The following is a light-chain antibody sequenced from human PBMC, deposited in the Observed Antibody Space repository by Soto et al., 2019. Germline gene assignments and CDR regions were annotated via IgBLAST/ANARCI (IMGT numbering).Light chain of an antibody. J-gene: IGKJ1*01. CDR3: QQSGDIPT. V-gene: IGKV3-20*01. CDR2: GAS. Sequence: EIVLTQSPGTLSLSPGERATLSCRASQSVSNNYLAWYQQKPGQAPRLLIYGASNRDTGIPDRFSGSGSGTDLALDISRLEPEDFAVYYSQQSGDIPTVGQGTKVDIK. CDR1: QSVSNNY.